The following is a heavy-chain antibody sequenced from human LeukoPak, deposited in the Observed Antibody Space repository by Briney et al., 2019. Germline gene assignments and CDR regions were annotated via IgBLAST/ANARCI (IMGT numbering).Heavy chain of an antibody. J-gene: IGHJ4*02. D-gene: IGHD4-17*01. CDR1: GGSISSYY. Sequence: SETLSLTCTVSGGSISSYYWSWIRQPPGKGLEWIGYIYCSGSTNYNPSLKSRVTISVDTSKNQFSLKLSSVTAADTAVYYCARLDDYGDYVAYWGQGTLVTVSS. CDR3: ARLDDYGDYVAY. CDR2: IYCSGST. V-gene: IGHV4-59*08.